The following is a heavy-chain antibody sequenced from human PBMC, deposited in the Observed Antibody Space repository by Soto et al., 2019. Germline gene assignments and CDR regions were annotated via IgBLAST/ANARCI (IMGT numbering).Heavy chain of an antibody. V-gene: IGHV4-39*01. CDR2: IYYSGST. CDR3: ARQAPEYSSPEDYYGMDV. Sequence: PSETLPLTCTVAGGSISSSSYHWGWIRQPPGKGLEWIGSIYYSGSTYYNPSLKSRVTISVDTSKNQFSLKLSSVTAADTALYYCARQAPEYSSPEDYYGMDVWGQGTTVTVSS. D-gene: IGHD6-6*01. J-gene: IGHJ6*02. CDR1: GGSISSSSYH.